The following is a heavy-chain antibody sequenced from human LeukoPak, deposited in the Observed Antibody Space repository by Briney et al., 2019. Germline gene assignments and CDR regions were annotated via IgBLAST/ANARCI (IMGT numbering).Heavy chain of an antibody. J-gene: IGHJ4*02. Sequence: PRASLRLSCAASGFTFSSYAMSWVRQAPGKGLEWVSAISGSGGSTYYADSVKGRFTISRDNSKNTLYLQMNSLRAEDTAVYYCAKFSGVVPAAPIDYWGQGTLVTVSS. V-gene: IGHV3-23*01. D-gene: IGHD2-2*01. CDR2: ISGSGGST. CDR3: AKFSGVVPAAPIDY. CDR1: GFTFSSYA.